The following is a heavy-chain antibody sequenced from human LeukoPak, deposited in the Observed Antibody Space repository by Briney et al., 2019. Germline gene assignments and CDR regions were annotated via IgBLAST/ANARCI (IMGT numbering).Heavy chain of an antibody. CDR2: ISGSGGST. Sequence: QAGGSLRLSCAASGFTFSSYAMSWVRQAPGKGLEWVSAISGSGGSTYYADSVKGRFTISRDNSKNTLYLQMNSLRAEDTAVYYCAKVRDDYGDYDDAFDIWGQGTMVTVSS. CDR1: GFTFSSYA. D-gene: IGHD4-17*01. V-gene: IGHV3-23*01. J-gene: IGHJ3*02. CDR3: AKVRDDYGDYDDAFDI.